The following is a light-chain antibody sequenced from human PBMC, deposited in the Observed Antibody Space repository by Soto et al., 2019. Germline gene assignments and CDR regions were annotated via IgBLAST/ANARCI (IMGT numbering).Light chain of an antibody. J-gene: IGLJ2*01. CDR1: SGHSRYA. CDR3: QTWGTGLVV. V-gene: IGLV4-69*01. Sequence: QAVVTQLPSASASLGASVKLTCTLSSGHSRYASAWHQQQPEKGPRYLMKVTSEGSHIKGDVIPDRFSGSSSGAERYLTISSLQSEDEADYDCQTWGTGLVVLGGGTKVTVL. CDR2: VTSEGSH.